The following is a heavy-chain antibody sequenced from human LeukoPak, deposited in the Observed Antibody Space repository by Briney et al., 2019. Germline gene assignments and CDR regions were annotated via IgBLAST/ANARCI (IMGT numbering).Heavy chain of an antibody. CDR3: ASSPYYYDSSGPLDAFDI. CDR1: GGSISSSSYY. V-gene: IGHV4-61*05. Sequence: SETLSLTCTVSGGSISSSSYYWGWIRQPPGKGLEWIGYIYYSGSTNYNPSLKSRVTISVDTSKNQFSLKLSSVTAADTAVYYCASSPYYYDSSGPLDAFDIWGQGTMVTVSS. CDR2: IYYSGST. J-gene: IGHJ3*02. D-gene: IGHD3-22*01.